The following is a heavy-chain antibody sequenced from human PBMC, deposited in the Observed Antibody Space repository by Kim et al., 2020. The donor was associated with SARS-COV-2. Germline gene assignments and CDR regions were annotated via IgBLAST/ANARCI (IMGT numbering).Heavy chain of an antibody. V-gene: IGHV7-4-1*02. CDR2: INTNTGNP. J-gene: IGHJ4*01. CDR1: GYSFTTYA. CDR3: ARGFEGSLRLFEWSGDFDY. Sequence: ASVKVSCKTSGYSFTTYAMSWVRQAPGQGLEWMGWINTNTGNPTYAQGFTGRFVFSLDTSVRTAYLQISNLKVGDTAVYYCARGFEGSLRLFEWSGDFDYWGHGALVTVS. D-gene: IGHD3-3*01.